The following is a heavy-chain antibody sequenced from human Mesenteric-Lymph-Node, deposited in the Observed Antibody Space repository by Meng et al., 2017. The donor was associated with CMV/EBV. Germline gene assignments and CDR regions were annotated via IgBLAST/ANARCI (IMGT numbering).Heavy chain of an antibody. V-gene: IGHV3-15*01. CDR2: IKSKTDGGTT. CDR3: TTHEFIVVVPAAQRVWFDP. CDR1: NAW. D-gene: IGHD2-2*01. Sequence: NAWMSWVRQAQGKGLEWVGRIKSKTDGGTTDYAAPVKGRFTSSRDDSKNTLYLQMNSLKTEDTAVYYCTTHEFIVVVPAAQRVWFDPWGQGTLVTVSS. J-gene: IGHJ5*02.